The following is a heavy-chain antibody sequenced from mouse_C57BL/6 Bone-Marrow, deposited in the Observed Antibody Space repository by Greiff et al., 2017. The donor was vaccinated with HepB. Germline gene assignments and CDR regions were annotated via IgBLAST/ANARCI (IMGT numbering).Heavy chain of an antibody. J-gene: IGHJ4*01. CDR3: TRGGYYGSSYYYAMDY. D-gene: IGHD1-1*01. CDR1: GFTFSSYA. V-gene: IGHV5-9-1*02. Sequence: EVMLVESGEGLVKPGGSLKLSCAASGFTFSSYAMSWVRQTPEKRLEWVAYISSGGDYIYYADTVKGRFTISRDNARNTLYLQMSSLKSEDTDMYYCTRGGYYGSSYYYAMDYWGQGTSVTVSS. CDR2: ISSGGDYI.